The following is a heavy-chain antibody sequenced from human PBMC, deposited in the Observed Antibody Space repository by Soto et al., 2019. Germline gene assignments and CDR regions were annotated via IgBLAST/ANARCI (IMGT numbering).Heavy chain of an antibody. D-gene: IGHD1-1*01. J-gene: IGHJ4*02. CDR3: ARGAPRPRDGTTYFHF. CDR1: GDSMTSGGYY. V-gene: IGHV4-31*03. Sequence: SETLSLTCSFSGDSMTSGGYYWIWVRHHPGKGLECVGSIYYTGDTYFNPSLKSRITVSMYTSKNEFSLKLTSVTSADTAVYFCARGAPRPRDGTTYFHFWGQGTLIAVSS. CDR2: IYYTGDT.